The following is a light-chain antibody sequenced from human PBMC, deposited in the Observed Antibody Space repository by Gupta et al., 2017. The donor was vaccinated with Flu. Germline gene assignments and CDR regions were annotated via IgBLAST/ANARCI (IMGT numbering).Light chain of an antibody. CDR1: QNIVRTY. Sequence: GTLSGSPGERATLSCRASQNIVRTYISCYQKKSRQDPRRLIIDKASRAAGSPDGCSGRGSGTNVTPTINSLEPEEDAGYYYQKFGIPPWTFGQGTRVEIK. J-gene: IGKJ1*01. CDR3: QKFGIPPWT. CDR2: DKA. V-gene: IGKV3-20*01.